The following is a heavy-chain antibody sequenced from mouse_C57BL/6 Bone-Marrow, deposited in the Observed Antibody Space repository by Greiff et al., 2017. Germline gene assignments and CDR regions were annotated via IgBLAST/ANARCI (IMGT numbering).Heavy chain of an antibody. CDR3: ARRGRYPWFAY. Sequence: QVQLQQPGAELVRPGSSVKLSCTASGYTFTSYWMHWVKQRPIQGLEWIGNIDPSDSDTHYNQKFKDKATLTVDKSSSTAYMQLSSLTSEDSAVYYWARRGRYPWFAYWGKGTLVTVAA. J-gene: IGHJ3*01. D-gene: IGHD1-1*01. V-gene: IGHV1-52*01. CDR2: IDPSDSDT. CDR1: GYTFTSYW.